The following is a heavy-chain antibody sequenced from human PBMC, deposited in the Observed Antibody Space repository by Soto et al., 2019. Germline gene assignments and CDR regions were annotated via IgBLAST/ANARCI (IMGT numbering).Heavy chain of an antibody. Sequence: EVHLVGSGGGAVRPRGSLRVSCAASGFRFDDHGMAWVRQFPGGRLECVAAIKWMSEKIVYADSVKGRFTISRDNGQKSLYPQMNKVRIEDTAFYYCAADLGFGDFILGVALDYWGQGTPVTVSS. CDR2: IKWMSEKI. V-gene: IGHV3-20*04. J-gene: IGHJ4*02. CDR3: AADLGFGDFILGVALDY. D-gene: IGHD3-10*01. CDR1: GFRFDDHG.